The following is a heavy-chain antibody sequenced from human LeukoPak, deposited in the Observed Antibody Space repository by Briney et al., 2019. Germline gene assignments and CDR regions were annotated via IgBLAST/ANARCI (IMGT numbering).Heavy chain of an antibody. D-gene: IGHD5-12*01. CDR1: GGTFSSYA. CDR2: IIPIFGTA. J-gene: IGHJ4*02. V-gene: IGHV1-69*13. CDR3: ARGHSGYDLHYFDY. Sequence: ASVKVSCKASGGTFSSYAISWVRQAPGLGLEWMGGIIPIFGTANYAQKFQGRVTITADESTSTAYMELSSLRSEDTAVYYCARGHSGYDLHYFDYWGQGTLVTVSS.